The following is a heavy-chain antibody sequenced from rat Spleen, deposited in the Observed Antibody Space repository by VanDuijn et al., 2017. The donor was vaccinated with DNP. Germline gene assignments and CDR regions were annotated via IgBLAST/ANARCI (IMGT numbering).Heavy chain of an antibody. CDR3: VSRPPPTRGPFDY. D-gene: IGHD1-4*01. CDR1: RITFSDHN. J-gene: IGHJ2*01. Sequence: EVQLVESGGGLVQPGRSLKLSCAVSRITFSDHNMAGVRQAPKKGLEWAGTISCDGTDTYYRDSVKGRFTMSRDNAKSTLYLQMDSLRSEDTATYYCVSRPPPTRGPFDYWGQGVTVTVSS. V-gene: IGHV5-7*01. CDR2: ISCDGTDT.